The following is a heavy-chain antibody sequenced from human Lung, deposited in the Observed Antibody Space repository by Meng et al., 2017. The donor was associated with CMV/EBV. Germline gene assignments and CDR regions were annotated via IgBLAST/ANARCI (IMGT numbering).Heavy chain of an antibody. J-gene: IGHJ4*02. Sequence: QGRLQESGPGLVKPSQTLSLTCTVSGGSISSGDYYWSWIRQPPGKGLEWIGYIYYSGSTYYNPSLKSRVTISVDTSKNQFSLKLSSVTAADTAVYYCARALDTAMVTFDYWGQGTLVTVAS. CDR2: IYYSGST. CDR1: GGSISSGDYY. V-gene: IGHV4-30-4*08. D-gene: IGHD5-18*01. CDR3: ARALDTAMVTFDY.